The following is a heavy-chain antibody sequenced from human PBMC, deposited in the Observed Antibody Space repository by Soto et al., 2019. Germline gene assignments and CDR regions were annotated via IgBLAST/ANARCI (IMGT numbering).Heavy chain of an antibody. CDR3: AKTPVTLTPPPPANFDY. CDR1: GFTFSSYA. Sequence: GSLRLYCAASGFTFSSYAMSWVRQAPGKGLEWVSAISGSGGSTYYADSVKGRFTISRDNSKNTLYLQMNSLRAEDTAVYYCAKTPVTLTPPPPANFDYWGQGTLVTVSS. V-gene: IGHV3-23*01. D-gene: IGHD2-2*01. J-gene: IGHJ4*02. CDR2: ISGSGGST.